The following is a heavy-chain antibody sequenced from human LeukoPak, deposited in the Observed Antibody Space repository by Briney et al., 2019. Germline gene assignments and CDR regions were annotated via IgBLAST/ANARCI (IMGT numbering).Heavy chain of an antibody. CDR1: GFAVSSYY. CDR3: ATETWND. Sequence: PGESLRLSCAASGFAVSSYYMSWDRQAPGKGLEWVSAIFRDGSTSHADSVKGRFTISRDNSRNTVYLQMNSLRAEDTAIYYCATETWNDWGQGTLVTVSS. V-gene: IGHV3-53*01. D-gene: IGHD1-1*01. CDR2: IFRDGST. J-gene: IGHJ4*02.